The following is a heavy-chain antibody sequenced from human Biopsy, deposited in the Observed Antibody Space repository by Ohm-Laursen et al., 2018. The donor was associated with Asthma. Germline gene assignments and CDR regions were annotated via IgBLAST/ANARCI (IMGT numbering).Heavy chain of an antibody. CDR2: ISKDASTQ. CDR1: GFSFSSFA. CDR3: VRDGTDDAFDI. Sequence: SLRLSCSASGFSFSSFAIHWVRQAPGKGLEWVGVISKDASTQDYADSVKGRFTMARDNSKNTPDLQMNSLREEDTAVYYCVRDGTDDAFDIWGQGTVVSVSS. D-gene: IGHD1-1*01. V-gene: IGHV3-30*06. J-gene: IGHJ3*02.